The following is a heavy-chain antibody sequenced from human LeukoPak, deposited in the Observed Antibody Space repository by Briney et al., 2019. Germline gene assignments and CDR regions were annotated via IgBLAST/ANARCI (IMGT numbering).Heavy chain of an antibody. V-gene: IGHV4-31*03. J-gene: IGHJ6*04. Sequence: PSETLSLTCTVSGGSIGSGGYYWSWIRQHPGKGLEWIGYIYYSGSTYYNPSLKSRVTISVDTSKNQFSLKLSSVTAADTAVYYCAREATVTTGPDYYYYGMDVWGKGTTVTVSS. CDR2: IYYSGST. D-gene: IGHD4-17*01. CDR1: GGSIGSGGYY. CDR3: AREATVTTGPDYYYYGMDV.